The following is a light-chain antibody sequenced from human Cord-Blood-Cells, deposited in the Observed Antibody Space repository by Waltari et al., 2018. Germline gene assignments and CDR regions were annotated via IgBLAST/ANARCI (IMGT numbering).Light chain of an antibody. CDR3: QQYNNWPLT. J-gene: IGKJ4*01. CDR2: GAS. V-gene: IGKV3-15*01. CDR1: QSVSSN. Sequence: EIVMTQSPATLSVSPGERATLSGRASQSVSSNLAWYQRKPGQAPRLHIDGASTRATGIPARFSGSGSGTEFTLTISSLQSEDFAVYYCQQYNNWPLTFGGGTKVEIK.